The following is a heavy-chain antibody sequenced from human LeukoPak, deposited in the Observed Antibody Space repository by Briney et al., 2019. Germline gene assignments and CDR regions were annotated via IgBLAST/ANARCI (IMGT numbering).Heavy chain of an antibody. CDR1: GGSISTSNYY. CDR3: ARSEINDYSRF. J-gene: IGHJ4*02. V-gene: IGHV4-39*07. D-gene: IGHD4-11*01. Sequence: NTSETLSLTCTVSGGSISTSNYYWGWIRQPPGKGLEWIGNIFYSGSTYYSPSLRSRVTISLDTSRNQFSLKLNSVTAADTAVYYCARSEINDYSRFWGQGILVTVSS. CDR2: IFYSGST.